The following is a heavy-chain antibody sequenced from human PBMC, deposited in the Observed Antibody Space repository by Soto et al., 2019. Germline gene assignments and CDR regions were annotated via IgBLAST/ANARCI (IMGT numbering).Heavy chain of an antibody. Sequence: SETLSLTCTVSGGSIISSGHYWGWIRQPPEKGLEWIGSIYYSGSTYYNPSLKSRVTISVDTSKNQFSLKVSSVTAADTAVYYCARIPTTVVTGYHYYGMDVWGQGTTVT. CDR2: IYYSGST. CDR1: GGSIISSGHY. CDR3: ARIPTTVVTGYHYYGMDV. V-gene: IGHV4-39*01. D-gene: IGHD2-15*01. J-gene: IGHJ6*02.